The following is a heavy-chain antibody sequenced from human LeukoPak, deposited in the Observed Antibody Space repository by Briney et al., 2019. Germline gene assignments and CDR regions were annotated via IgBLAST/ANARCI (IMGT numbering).Heavy chain of an antibody. CDR2: IYYSGST. V-gene: IGHV4-61*01. Sequence: SETLSLTCTVSGGSVSSDSYYWSWIRQPPGKGLEWIGYIYYSGSTNYNPSLKSRVTISVDTSKNQFSLKLSSVTAADTAVYYCARGPGGITMIVAYAFDIWGQGTMVTVSS. CDR1: GGSVSSDSYY. D-gene: IGHD3-22*01. CDR3: ARGPGGITMIVAYAFDI. J-gene: IGHJ3*02.